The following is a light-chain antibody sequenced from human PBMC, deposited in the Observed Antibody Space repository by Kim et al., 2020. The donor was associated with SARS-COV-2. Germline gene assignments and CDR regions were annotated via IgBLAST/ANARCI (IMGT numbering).Light chain of an antibody. V-gene: IGLV1-40*01. CDR3: QSYDSSLSGRGV. CDR2: GNS. CDR1: SYNSGAGYD. Sequence: GTISCTGSSYNSGAGYDVHWYQQLPGTAPKLLIYGNSNRPSGVPDRFSGSKSGTSASLAITGLQAEDEADYYCQSYDSSLSGRGVFGGGTQLTVL. J-gene: IGLJ2*01.